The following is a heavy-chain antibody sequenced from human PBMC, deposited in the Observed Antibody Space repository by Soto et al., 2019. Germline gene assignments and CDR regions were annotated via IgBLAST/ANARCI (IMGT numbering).Heavy chain of an antibody. CDR2: ISYDGSNK. D-gene: IGHD2-15*01. CDR1: GFTFSSYG. CDR3: AKGVTEMATLNGMDV. V-gene: IGHV3-30*18. Sequence: QVPLVESGGGVVQPGRSLRLSCAASGFTFSSYGMHWVRQAPGKGLEWVAVISYDGSNKYYADSVKGRFTISRDNSKNTLYLQMNSLRAEDTAVYYCAKGVTEMATLNGMDVWGQGTTVTVSS. J-gene: IGHJ6*02.